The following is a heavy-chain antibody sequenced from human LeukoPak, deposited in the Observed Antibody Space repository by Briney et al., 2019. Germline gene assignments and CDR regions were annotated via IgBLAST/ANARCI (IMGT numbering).Heavy chain of an antibody. CDR1: GYTFTGYY. Sequence: ASVKVPCKASGYTFTGYYMHWVRQAPGQGLEWMGWINPNSGGTNYAQKFQGRVTMTRDTSISTAYMELSRLRSDDTAVYYCARDDPYYYDSSGYYPFDYWGQGTLVTVSS. CDR3: ARDDPYYYDSSGYYPFDY. J-gene: IGHJ4*02. D-gene: IGHD3-22*01. V-gene: IGHV1-2*02. CDR2: INPNSGGT.